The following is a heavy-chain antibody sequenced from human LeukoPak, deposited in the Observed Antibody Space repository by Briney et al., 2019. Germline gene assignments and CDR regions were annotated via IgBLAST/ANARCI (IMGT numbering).Heavy chain of an antibody. Sequence: ASVKVSCKASGYAFTGYYIHWVRQAPGQGLDWMGRINPNNGGTNYAQKFQGRVTMTRDMSMSTAYMELSRLRSDDTAVYYCAGEDNSSGYRPFDIWGQGTMVTVPS. CDR3: AGEDNSSGYRPFDI. CDR2: INPNNGGT. V-gene: IGHV1-2*06. J-gene: IGHJ3*02. D-gene: IGHD3-22*01. CDR1: GYAFTGYY.